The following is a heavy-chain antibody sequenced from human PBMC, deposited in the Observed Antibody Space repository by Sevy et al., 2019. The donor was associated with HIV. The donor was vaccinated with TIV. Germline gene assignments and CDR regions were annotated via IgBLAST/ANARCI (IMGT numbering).Heavy chain of an antibody. J-gene: IGHJ6*02. CDR2: IIPIFGTA. CDR3: ARGLQAIVVVPAATPTYYYYGMDV. Sequence: ASVKVSCKASGGTFSSYAISWVRQAPGQGLEWMGGIIPIFGTANYAQKFQGRVTITADESTSTAYMELSSRRSEDTAVYYCARGLQAIVVVPAATPTYYYYGMDVWGQGTTVTVSS. D-gene: IGHD2-2*01. CDR1: GGTFSSYA. V-gene: IGHV1-69*13.